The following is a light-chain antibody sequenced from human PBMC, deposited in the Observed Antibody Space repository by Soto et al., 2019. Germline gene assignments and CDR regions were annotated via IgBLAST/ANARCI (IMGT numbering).Light chain of an antibody. CDR2: AAS. CDR1: QTIMTY. Sequence: DIQMTQSPSSLSASVGDEVTITCRASQTIMTYLNWYQLKPGKPPRLLIYAASSLQSGVPSRFSGSGSGTDFTLTSSSLQPEDFATYSCQQSYNSPQTFGQGTRWISN. V-gene: IGKV1-39*01. CDR3: QQSYNSPQT. J-gene: IGKJ1*01.